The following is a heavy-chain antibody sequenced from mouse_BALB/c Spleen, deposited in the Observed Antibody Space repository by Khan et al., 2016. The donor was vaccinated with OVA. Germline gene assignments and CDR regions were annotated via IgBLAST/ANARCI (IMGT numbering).Heavy chain of an antibody. CDR1: GFSLTSYG. D-gene: IGHD1-1*01. Sequence: QVQLKESGPGLVAPSQSLSITCTISGFSLTSYGVHWVRQPPGKGLEWLVMIWSDGSTTYNSALKSRLSISKDNSKSQVVLKMNSLQTDDTAMYYYARHAFSYYGTAMDYWGQGTSVTVSS. CDR3: ARHAFSYYGTAMDY. J-gene: IGHJ4*01. CDR2: IWSDGST. V-gene: IGHV2-6-1*01.